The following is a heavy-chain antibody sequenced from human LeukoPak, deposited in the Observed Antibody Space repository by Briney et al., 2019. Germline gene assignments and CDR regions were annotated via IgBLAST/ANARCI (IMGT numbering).Heavy chain of an antibody. D-gene: IGHD2-21*01. V-gene: IGHV4-59*01. CDR3: ARVYSHGYSDY. CDR1: AGSISGDY. Sequence: SETLSLTCTVSAGSISGDYWSWIRQPPGKGLEWIGYIFYSGSTKYNPSLKSRVTISVDTSKNQFSLKLTAVTAADTAIYYCARVYSHGYSDYWGHGTLVTVSS. CDR2: IFYSGST. J-gene: IGHJ4*01.